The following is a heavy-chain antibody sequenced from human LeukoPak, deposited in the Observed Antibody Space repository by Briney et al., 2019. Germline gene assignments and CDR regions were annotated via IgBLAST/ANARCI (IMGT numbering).Heavy chain of an antibody. CDR1: IDSFSNYH. V-gene: IGHV4-34*01. D-gene: IGHD1-26*01. Sequence: SETLSLTCAVYIDSFSNYHWNWIRQTPAKGMEWIGEVNESGGTNISPSLRSRVILSVDTSKNQFSLKLISVTVADTAIYYCARGQGATVPQVGKNWFDPWGQGTLVTVSS. J-gene: IGHJ5*02. CDR2: VNESGGT. CDR3: ARGQGATVPQVGKNWFDP.